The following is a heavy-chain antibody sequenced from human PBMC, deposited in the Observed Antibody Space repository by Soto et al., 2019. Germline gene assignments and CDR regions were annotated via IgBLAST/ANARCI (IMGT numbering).Heavy chain of an antibody. Sequence: EVQLVESGGGLVKPGGSLRLSCAASGFTFSRYGMNWLRQAPGKGLEWVASISSTTSYVYYADSVKGRFSTSRDNAKNILYLEMYALRTEDTAVYACARDPSEGRVGNWFESWGQGTLCTFSS. CDR2: ISSTTSYV. CDR1: GFTFSRYG. D-gene: IGHD2-2*01. CDR3: ARDPSEGRVGNWFES. V-gene: IGHV3-21*06. J-gene: IGHJ5*01.